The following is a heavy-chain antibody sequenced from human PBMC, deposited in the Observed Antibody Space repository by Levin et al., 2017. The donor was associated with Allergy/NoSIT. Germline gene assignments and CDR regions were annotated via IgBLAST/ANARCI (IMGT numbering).Heavy chain of an antibody. D-gene: IGHD3-22*01. Sequence: TGGSLRLSCAASGFTFSSYWMSWVRQAPGKGLEWVANIKQDGSEKYYVDSVKGRFTISRDNAKNSLYLQMNSLRAEDTAVYYCAREPYSSGWYSYYDSSGYYYDAFDIWGQGTMVTVSS. J-gene: IGHJ3*02. CDR3: AREPYSSGWYSYYDSSGYYYDAFDI. CDR1: GFTFSSYW. V-gene: IGHV3-7*01. CDR2: IKQDGSEK.